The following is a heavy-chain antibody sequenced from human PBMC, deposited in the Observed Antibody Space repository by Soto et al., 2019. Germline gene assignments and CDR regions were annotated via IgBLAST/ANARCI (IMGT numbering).Heavy chain of an antibody. V-gene: IGHV4-30-2*01. CDR1: GGSISSGGYS. D-gene: IGHD3-3*01. CDR3: ARDEGFLDP. CDR2: IYHSGST. Sequence: PSETLSLTCAVSGGSISSGGYSWIWIRQPPGKGLEWIGYIYHSGSTYYNPSLKSRVTISVGRSKNQFSLKLSSVTAADTAVYYCARDEGFLDPWGQGTLVTVSS. J-gene: IGHJ5*02.